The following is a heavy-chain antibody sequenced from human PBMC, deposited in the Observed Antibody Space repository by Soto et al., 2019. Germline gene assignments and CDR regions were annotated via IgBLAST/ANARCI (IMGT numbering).Heavy chain of an antibody. CDR1: GFRFSDYY. D-gene: IGHD1-1*01. J-gene: IGHJ4*02. V-gene: IGHV3-11*05. Sequence: QGQLVEAGGGLVKPGESLRLSCATSGFRFSDYYMAWIRQAPGKGLEWVSYISGTSTDTNYVGSVRGRFTISRDNAKSTLYLQMNSLRVEDTAMYYCARPVRQPREWGQGTLVTVSA. CDR2: ISGTSTDT. CDR3: ARPVRQPRE.